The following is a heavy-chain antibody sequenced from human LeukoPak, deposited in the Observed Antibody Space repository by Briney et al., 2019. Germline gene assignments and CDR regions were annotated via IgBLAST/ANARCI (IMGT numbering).Heavy chain of an antibody. D-gene: IGHD3-9*01. J-gene: IGHJ3*02. Sequence: GGSLRLSCAASGFTFDDYGMSWVRQAPGKGLEWVSGINWNGGSTGYADSVKGRFTISRDNAKNSLYLQMNSLRAEDTALYYCARIRYFDWLDAFDNWGQGTMVTVSS. CDR1: GFTFDDYG. CDR2: INWNGGST. V-gene: IGHV3-20*04. CDR3: ARIRYFDWLDAFDN.